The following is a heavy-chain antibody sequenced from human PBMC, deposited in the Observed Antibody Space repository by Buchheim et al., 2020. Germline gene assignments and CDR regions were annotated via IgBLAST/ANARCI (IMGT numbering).Heavy chain of an antibody. Sequence: QVQLVQSGAEVKKPGSSVKVSCKASGGTFSDYVINWVRQAPGQGLQWMGGIIPIFGTANYAQKFQGRVTMTAAEPTSTAYMELSSLRSEDTAVYYCASIVVGLIYYWGQGTLVTVSS. D-gene: IGHD2-2*01. CDR2: IIPIFGTA. CDR1: GGTFSDYV. V-gene: IGHV1-69*01. CDR3: ASIVVGLIYY. J-gene: IGHJ4*02.